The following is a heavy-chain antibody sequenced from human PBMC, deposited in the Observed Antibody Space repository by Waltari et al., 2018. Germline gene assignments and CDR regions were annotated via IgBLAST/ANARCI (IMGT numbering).Heavy chain of an antibody. V-gene: IGHV1-2*02. CDR1: GYTFTGYY. CDR2: INPNSGGT. Sequence: QVQLVQSGAEVKKPGASVKVSCKASGYTFTGYYMHWVRQAPGQGLEWMGWINPNSGGTNYAQKFQGRVTMTRDTSISTAYMELSRLRSDDTAVYYCARDRGVLLWFREDFGDCDYWGQGTLVTVSS. CDR3: ARDRGVLLWFREDFGDCDY. D-gene: IGHD3-10*01. J-gene: IGHJ4*02.